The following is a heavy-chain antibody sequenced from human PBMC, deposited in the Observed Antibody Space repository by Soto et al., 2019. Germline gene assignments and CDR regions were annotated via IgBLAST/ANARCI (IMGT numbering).Heavy chain of an antibody. V-gene: IGHV3-15*01. CDR2: IKSKTDGGTT. J-gene: IGHJ6*03. Sequence: GSLRLSCAASGFTFSHAWMSWVRQAPGKGLEWVGRIKSKTDGGTTDYAAPVKGRFTISRDDSKNTLYLQMNSLKTEDTAVYYCSRLDYYYYYMDVWGKGTTVTVSS. CDR1: GFTFSHAW. D-gene: IGHD3-9*01. CDR3: SRLDYYYYYMDV.